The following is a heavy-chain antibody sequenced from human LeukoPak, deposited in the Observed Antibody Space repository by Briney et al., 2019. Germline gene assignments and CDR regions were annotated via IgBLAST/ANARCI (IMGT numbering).Heavy chain of an antibody. CDR2: ISYDGGSK. J-gene: IGHJ3*02. Sequence: GGSLRLSCAASGFTFSNYGMHWVRQAPGKGLEWVAVISYDGGSKYYADSVKGRFTISRDNSKNTLYLQMNSLRAEDTAVYYCAKEGSDAFDIWGQGTTVTVSS. CDR3: AKEGSDAFDI. V-gene: IGHV3-30*18. CDR1: GFTFSNYG.